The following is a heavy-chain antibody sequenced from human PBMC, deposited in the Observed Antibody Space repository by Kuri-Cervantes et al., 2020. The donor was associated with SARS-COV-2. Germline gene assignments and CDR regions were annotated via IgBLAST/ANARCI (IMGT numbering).Heavy chain of an antibody. D-gene: IGHD2-2*01. CDR3: AKSLGDIVVVPAGYYYYYGMDV. CDR2: INPDGGYT. Sequence: GESLKISCAASGFTFSGHWIHWVRQAPGKGLVWVSRINPDGGYTNNADSVKGRFTISRDNAKNSLYLQMNSLRAEDTALYYCAKSLGDIVVVPAGYYYYYGMDVWGQGTTVTVPS. V-gene: IGHV3-74*01. CDR1: GFTFSGHW. J-gene: IGHJ6*02.